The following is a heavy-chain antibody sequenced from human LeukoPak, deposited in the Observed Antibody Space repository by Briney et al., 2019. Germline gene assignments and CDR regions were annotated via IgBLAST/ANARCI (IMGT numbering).Heavy chain of an antibody. CDR3: ARGVVMITFGGVMPNY. J-gene: IGHJ4*02. D-gene: IGHD3-16*01. CDR1: GYTFTGYY. V-gene: IGHV1-2*02. CDR2: INPNSGGT. Sequence: GASVKVSCKASGYTFTGYYMHWVRQAPGQGLEWMGWINPNSGGTNYAQKFQGRVTMTRDTSISTAYMELSRLRSDDTAVYYCARGVVMITFGGVMPNYWGQGTLVTVSS.